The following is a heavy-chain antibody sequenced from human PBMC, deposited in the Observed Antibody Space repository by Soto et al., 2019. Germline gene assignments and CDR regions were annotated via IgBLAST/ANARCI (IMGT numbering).Heavy chain of an antibody. Sequence: ASVKVSCKASGGTFSSYAISWVRQAPGQGLEWMGGIIPILGIANYAQKFQGRVTITADKSTSTAYMELSSLRSEDTAVYYCARADYSYDSSGYEYFQHWGQGTLVTVSS. CDR1: GGTFSSYA. CDR3: ARADYSYDSSGYEYFQH. V-gene: IGHV1-69*10. CDR2: IIPILGIA. J-gene: IGHJ1*01. D-gene: IGHD3-22*01.